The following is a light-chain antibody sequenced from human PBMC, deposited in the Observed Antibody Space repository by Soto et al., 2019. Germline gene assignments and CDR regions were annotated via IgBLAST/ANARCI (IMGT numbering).Light chain of an antibody. V-gene: IGLV2-14*01. CDR1: SSDVGGYNY. Sequence: QSVLTQPASVSGSPGPSITISCTGTSSDVGGYNYVSWYQQHPGKAPKLMIYDVSNRPSGVSNRFSGSKSGNTASLTISGLQAEDEAAYYCSSYTSSSTVVFGGGTKLTVL. CDR2: DVS. CDR3: SSYTSSSTVV. J-gene: IGLJ2*01.